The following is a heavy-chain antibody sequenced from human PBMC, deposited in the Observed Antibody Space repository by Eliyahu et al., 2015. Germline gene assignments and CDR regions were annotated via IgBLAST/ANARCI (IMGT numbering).Heavy chain of an antibody. CDR1: GFXFSNYE. D-gene: IGHD2-2*01. J-gene: IGHJ5*02. Sequence: EVQLVESGGGLVQPGGSLRLSCTASGFXFSNYEMNWVRQPPGEGLGWVSYISDSGSSISYADSVKGRFTISRDNAKNSLYLQMNSLRAEDTAVYYCARAPAAIRTDWFDPWGQGTLVTVSS. V-gene: IGHV3-48*03. CDR2: ISDSGSSI. CDR3: ARAPAAIRTDWFDP.